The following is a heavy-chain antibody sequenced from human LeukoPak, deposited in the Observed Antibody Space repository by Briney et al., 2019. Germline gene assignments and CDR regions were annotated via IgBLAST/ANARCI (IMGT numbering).Heavy chain of an antibody. CDR1: GGSFSGYY. J-gene: IGHJ4*02. CDR2: INHSGGT. D-gene: IGHD3-16*01. Sequence: SETLSLTCAVYGGSFSGYYWNWIRQPPGKELEWIGEINHSGGTNYNPSLKSRVTISVDTSKNQFSLKLSSVTAADTAVYYCARDLRADYDSIWGNWRSFYFDYWGLGTLVTVSS. CDR3: ARDLRADYDSIWGNWRSFYFDY. V-gene: IGHV4-34*01.